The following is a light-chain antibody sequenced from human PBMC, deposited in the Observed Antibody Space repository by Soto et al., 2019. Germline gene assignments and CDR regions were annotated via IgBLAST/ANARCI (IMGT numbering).Light chain of an antibody. CDR3: GTLSGNLYV. V-gene: IGLV1-51*01. CDR1: NSNIANNF. CDR2: YNN. Sequence: QSVLTQPPSVSAAPGQTVTISCSGSNSNIANNFICWYQRLPGTAPKLLIYYNNKRPSAIPDRFSASKSATSATLGITGLQTGDEADYYCGTLSGNLYVFGRGTKLTVL. J-gene: IGLJ1*01.